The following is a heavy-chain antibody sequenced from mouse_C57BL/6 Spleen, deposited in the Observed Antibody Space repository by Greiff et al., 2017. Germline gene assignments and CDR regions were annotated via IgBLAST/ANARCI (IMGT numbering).Heavy chain of an antibody. V-gene: IGHV6-3*01. J-gene: IGHJ3*01. Sequence: DVMLVESGGGLVQPGGSMKLSCVASGFTFSNYWMNWVRQSPEKGLEWVAQIRLKSDNYATHYAESVKGRFTISRDDSKSSVYLQMNNLRAEDTGIYYCTAPSIYYDYDSFAYWGQGTLVTVSA. CDR2: IRLKSDNYAT. D-gene: IGHD2-4*01. CDR1: GFTFSNYW. CDR3: TAPSIYYDYDSFAY.